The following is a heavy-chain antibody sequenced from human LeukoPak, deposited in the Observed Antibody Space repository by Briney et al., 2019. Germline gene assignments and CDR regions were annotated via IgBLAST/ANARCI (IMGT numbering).Heavy chain of an antibody. D-gene: IGHD5-24*01. V-gene: IGHV3-23*01. Sequence: PGGSLRLSCAASGFTFSSYAMSWVRQAPGRGLEWVSAISGSGGSTYYADSVKGRFTISRDNSKNTLYLQMNSLRAEDTAVYYCAKDDQMATIRDYYYYMDVWGKGTTVTVSS. CDR2: ISGSGGST. CDR1: GFTFSSYA. J-gene: IGHJ6*03. CDR3: AKDDQMATIRDYYYYMDV.